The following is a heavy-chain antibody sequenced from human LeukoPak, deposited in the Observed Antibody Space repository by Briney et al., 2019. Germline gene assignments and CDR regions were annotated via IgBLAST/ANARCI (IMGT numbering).Heavy chain of an antibody. CDR3: ARVYRDYYDSSGYYFFYFDY. CDR2: INWNGGST. V-gene: IGHV3-20*04. CDR1: GFTFDDYG. Sequence: GGSLRLSCAASGFTFDDYGMSWVRQAPGKGLEWVSGINWNGGSTGYADSVKGRFTISRDNAKNSLYLQMNSLRAEDTALYYCARVYRDYYDSSGYYFFYFDYWGQGTLVTVSS. D-gene: IGHD3-22*01. J-gene: IGHJ4*02.